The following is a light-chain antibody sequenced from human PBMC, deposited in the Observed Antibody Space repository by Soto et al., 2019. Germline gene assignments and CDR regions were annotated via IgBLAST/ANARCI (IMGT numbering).Light chain of an antibody. CDR3: QQYDNSPMYT. CDR2: GGS. CDR1: QTVRSGY. Sequence: VLTQSPGTLSLSPGERASLSCRTSQTVRSGYLAWYQXXXXXXPRLLIYGGSNRATGIPDRFSGSGSATDFTLTISRLEPEDSAVYYCQQYDNSPMYTFGQGTKLEIK. J-gene: IGKJ2*01. V-gene: IGKV3-20*01.